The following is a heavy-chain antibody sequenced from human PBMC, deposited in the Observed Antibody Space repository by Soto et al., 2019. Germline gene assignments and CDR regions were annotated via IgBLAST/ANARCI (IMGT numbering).Heavy chain of an antibody. CDR3: TRGGGSSDNYFGP. J-gene: IGHJ5*02. CDR1: GESFSPYY. V-gene: IGHV4-34*01. D-gene: IGHD3-16*01. CDR2: INHVAST. Sequence: SETLSLTCAVYGESFSPYYWTWIRQPPGKGLEWIGEINHVASTNYNPSLKSRVTISVDTSKNQFSLKLRSVTAADTAVYYCTRGGGSSDNYFGPWGQGTLVTVSS.